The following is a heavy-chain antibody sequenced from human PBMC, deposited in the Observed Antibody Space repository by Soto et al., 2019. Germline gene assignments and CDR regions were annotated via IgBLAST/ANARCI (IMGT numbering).Heavy chain of an antibody. CDR2: ISGSGGST. J-gene: IGHJ4*02. Sequence: AGGSLRLSCAASGFTFSSYAMSWVRQAPGKGLEWVSAISGSGGSTYYADSVKGRFTISRDNSKNTLYLQMNSLRAEDMAVYYCAKRLPSTIFGVVIEGALDYWGQGTLVTVSS. D-gene: IGHD3-3*01. CDR3: AKRLPSTIFGVVIEGALDY. CDR1: GFTFSSYA. V-gene: IGHV3-23*01.